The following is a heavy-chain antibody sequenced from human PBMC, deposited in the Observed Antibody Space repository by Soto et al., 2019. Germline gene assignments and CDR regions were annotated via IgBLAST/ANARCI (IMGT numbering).Heavy chain of an antibody. Sequence: QVQLQQWGAGLLKPSETLSLTCAVYGGSVSGYYWSWIRQPPGKGLEWIGEINHSGSTNYNPSLKSRVTISVDTYKNQFSLKLSSVTAADTAVYYCARGSTVNTWYFDLWGRGTLVTVSS. CDR2: INHSGST. CDR1: GGSVSGYY. V-gene: IGHV4-34*01. D-gene: IGHD4-17*01. CDR3: ARGSTVNTWYFDL. J-gene: IGHJ2*01.